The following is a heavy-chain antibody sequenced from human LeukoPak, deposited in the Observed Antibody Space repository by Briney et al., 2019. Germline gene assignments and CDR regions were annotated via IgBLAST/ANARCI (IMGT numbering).Heavy chain of an antibody. CDR1: GGTFSSYA. CDR2: IFPIFGTA. Sequence: GASVKVSCKASGGTFSSYAISWVRQAPGQGLEWMGGIFPIFGTANYAQKFQGRVTITADESTSTAYMELSSLRSEDTAVYYCAREGGSTSCYVYWGQGTLVTVSS. D-gene: IGHD2-2*01. V-gene: IGHV1-69*13. J-gene: IGHJ4*02. CDR3: AREGGSTSCYVY.